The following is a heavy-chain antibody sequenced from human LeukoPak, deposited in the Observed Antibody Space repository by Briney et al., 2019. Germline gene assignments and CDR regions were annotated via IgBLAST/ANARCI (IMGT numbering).Heavy chain of an antibody. CDR3: ARVSGPRALWKGAGAFDI. CDR1: GYTFTSYG. J-gene: IGHJ3*02. Sequence: ASVKVSCKASGYTFTSYGISWVRQAPEQGLEWMGWISAYNGNTNYAQKLQGRVTMTTDTSTSTAYMELRSLRSDDTAVYYCARVSGPRALWKGAGAFDIWGQGTMVTVPS. D-gene: IGHD1-1*01. V-gene: IGHV1-18*01. CDR2: ISAYNGNT.